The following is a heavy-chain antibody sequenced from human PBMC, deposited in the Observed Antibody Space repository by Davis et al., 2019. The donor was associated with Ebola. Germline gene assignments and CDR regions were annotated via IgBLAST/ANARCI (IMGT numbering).Heavy chain of an antibody. CDR3: ARGRGRIVVVPATFIGMDV. D-gene: IGHD2-2*01. J-gene: IGHJ6*02. Sequence: GESLKISCAASGFTFSSYSMNWVRQPPGKGLEWVSYISSSSSYTNYADSVKGRFTISRDNAKNSLYLQMNSLRSDDTAVYFCARGRGRIVVVPATFIGMDVWGQGTTVIVSS. CDR1: GFTFSSYS. CDR2: ISSSSSYT. V-gene: IGHV3-21*05.